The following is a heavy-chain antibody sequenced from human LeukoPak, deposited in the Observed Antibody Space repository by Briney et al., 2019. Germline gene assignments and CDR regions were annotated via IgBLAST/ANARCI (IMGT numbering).Heavy chain of an antibody. CDR3: ARDSGWLYYYYYYMDV. CDR2: IYYSGST. V-gene: IGHV4-38-2*02. J-gene: IGHJ6*03. Sequence: SETPSLTCTVSGYSISSGYYWGWIRQPPGKGLEWIGRIYYSGSTYYNPSLQSRVTISVDTSKNQFSLKLSSVTAADTAVYYCARDSGWLYYYYYYMDVWGKGTTVTVSS. CDR1: GYSISSGYY. D-gene: IGHD6-19*01.